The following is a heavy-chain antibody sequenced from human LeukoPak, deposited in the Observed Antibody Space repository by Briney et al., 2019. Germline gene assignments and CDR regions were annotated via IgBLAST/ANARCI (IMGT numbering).Heavy chain of an antibody. CDR3: ARGATYGSGSYYPFGGRRRGVEFDP. CDR1: GGSISSYY. CDR2: IYYSGST. D-gene: IGHD3-10*01. J-gene: IGHJ5*02. Sequence: SETLSLTCTVSGGSISSYYWSWIRQPPGKGLEWIGYIYYSGSTNYNPSLKSRVTISVDTSKNQFSLKLSSVTAADTAVYYCARGATYGSGSYYPFGGRRRGVEFDPWGQGTLVTVSS. V-gene: IGHV4-59*12.